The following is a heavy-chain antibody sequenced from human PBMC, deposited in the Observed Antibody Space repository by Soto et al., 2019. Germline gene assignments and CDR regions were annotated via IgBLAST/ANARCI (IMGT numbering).Heavy chain of an antibody. Sequence: TVSGGSISSYYWSWIRQPAGKGLEWIGRIYTSGSTNYNPSLKSRVTMSVDTSKNQFSLKLSSVTAADTAVYYCARDSYYDFWSGYYYYYYGMDVWGQGTTVTVSS. J-gene: IGHJ6*02. CDR3: ARDSYYDFWSGYYYYYYGMDV. CDR2: IYTSGST. D-gene: IGHD3-3*01. CDR1: GGSISSYY. V-gene: IGHV4-4*07.